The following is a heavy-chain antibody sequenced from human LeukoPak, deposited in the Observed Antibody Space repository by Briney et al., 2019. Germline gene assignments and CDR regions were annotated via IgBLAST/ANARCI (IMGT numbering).Heavy chain of an antibody. CDR2: INHSGST. CDR3: ARMATIIHDY. Sequence: PSETLSLTCAVYGGSFSGYYWSWIRQPPGKGLEWIGEINHSGSTNYNPSLKSRVTISVDTSKNQFSLKLSSVTAADTAVYYCARMATIIHDYWGQGTLDTVSS. J-gene: IGHJ4*02. D-gene: IGHD5-24*01. CDR1: GGSFSGYY. V-gene: IGHV4-34*01.